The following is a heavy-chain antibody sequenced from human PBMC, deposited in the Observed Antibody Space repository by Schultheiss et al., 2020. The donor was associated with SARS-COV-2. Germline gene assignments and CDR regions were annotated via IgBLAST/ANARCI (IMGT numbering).Heavy chain of an antibody. Sequence: SETLSLTCTVSGGSISSGGYYWSWIRQPPGKGLEWIGYIYHSGSTYYNPSLKSRVTISVDRSKNQFSLKLSSVTAADTAVYYCARGLVVTGAFDIWGQGKMVTVSS. CDR3: ARGLVVTGAFDI. D-gene: IGHD2-21*02. CDR1: GGSISSGGYY. J-gene: IGHJ3*02. V-gene: IGHV4-30-2*01. CDR2: IYHSGST.